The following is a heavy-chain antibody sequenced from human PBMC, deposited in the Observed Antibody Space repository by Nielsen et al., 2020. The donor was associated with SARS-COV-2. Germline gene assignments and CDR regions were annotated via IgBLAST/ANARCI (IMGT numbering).Heavy chain of an antibody. J-gene: IGHJ4*02. CDR3: TRGFYSQSDC. CDR2: ISGDSNYI. V-gene: IGHV3-21*01. CDR1: GFTFSDYS. Sequence: GESLKISCTGSGFTFSDYSMHWVRRGPGRGLVWVASISGDSNYIFYSELVKGRFTMSRDNGKNSLYLQMNTLRSEDTALYYCTRGFYSQSDCWGQGTLVTVSS. D-gene: IGHD2-15*01.